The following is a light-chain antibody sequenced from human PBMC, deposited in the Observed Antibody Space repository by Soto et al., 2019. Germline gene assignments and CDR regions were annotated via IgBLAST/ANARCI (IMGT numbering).Light chain of an antibody. J-gene: IGKJ2*01. Sequence: DIQMTQSPSALSASLGDRVTITCRASHSNGTWLAWYQQRPGKAPKLLIYDASSLGSGVPSRFSGGGSGTEFTLTISSLQPDDFGTYYCHQYKSYTPYTIGQGTKVEIK. CDR2: DAS. V-gene: IGKV1-5*01. CDR1: HSNGTW. CDR3: HQYKSYTPYT.